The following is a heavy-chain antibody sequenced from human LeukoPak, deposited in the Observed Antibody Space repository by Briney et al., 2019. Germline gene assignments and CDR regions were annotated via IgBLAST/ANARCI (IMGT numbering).Heavy chain of an antibody. CDR2: INHSGST. CDR3: ARGTATVTTHFDY. Sequence: PSETLSLTCAVYGGSFSGYYWSWIRQPPGKGLEWIGEINHSGSTNYNPSLKSRVTISVDTSKNQFSLKLSSVTAADTAVYYCARGTATVTTHFDYWGQGTLVTVSS. D-gene: IGHD4-17*01. V-gene: IGHV4-34*01. CDR1: GGSFSGYY. J-gene: IGHJ4*02.